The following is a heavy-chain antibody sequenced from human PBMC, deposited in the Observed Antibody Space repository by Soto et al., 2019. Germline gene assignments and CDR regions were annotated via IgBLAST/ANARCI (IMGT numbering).Heavy chain of an antibody. CDR2: ISYDGTIK. CDR3: AKVTQRGYTYGVDY. CDR1: GFTFSTYG. Sequence: PGGSLRLSCAASGFTFSTYGMHWVRQAPGKGLEWVAVISYDGTIKYYADSVKGRFTISRDNSKNTLYLQMNSLRTEDTAVYYCAKVTQRGYTYGVDYWGLGTLVTVSS. D-gene: IGHD5-18*01. J-gene: IGHJ4*02. V-gene: IGHV3-30*18.